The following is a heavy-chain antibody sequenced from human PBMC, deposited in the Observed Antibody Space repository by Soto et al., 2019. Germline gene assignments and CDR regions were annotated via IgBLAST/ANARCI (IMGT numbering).Heavy chain of an antibody. CDR3: ARDPSYASRGYYSY. CDR1: GFTFRSYS. CDR2: IMYDGSNT. V-gene: IGHV3-33*01. D-gene: IGHD3-22*01. J-gene: IGHJ4*02. Sequence: PGGSLRLSCASSGFTFRSYSGHGVRNAPGKGLEGLAVIMYDGSNTDYAHSVKGRFTISGDNSKNQLYLKMNSLRAEDTAVYYCARDPSYASRGYYSYWGQGILVTVSS.